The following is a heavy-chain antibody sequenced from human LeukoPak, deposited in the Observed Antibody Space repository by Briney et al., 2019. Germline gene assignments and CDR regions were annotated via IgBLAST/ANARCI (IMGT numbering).Heavy chain of an antibody. J-gene: IGHJ4*02. CDR3: AKDSSSADFDY. CDR1: GFTFSTYG. D-gene: IGHD6-6*01. CDR2: IWSDGNNK. V-gene: IGHV3-33*06. Sequence: PGGSLRLSCAASGFTFSTYGFHWVRQAPGKGLEWVAVIWSDGNNKYYADSVKGRFTISRDNSKNTLYLQMNSLRAEDTAVYYCAKDSSSADFDYWGQGTLVTVSS.